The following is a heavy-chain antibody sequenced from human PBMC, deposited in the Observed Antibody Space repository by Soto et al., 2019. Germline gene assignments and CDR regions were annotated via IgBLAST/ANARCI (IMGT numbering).Heavy chain of an antibody. Sequence: QVQLVQSGTEVKKPGSSVKVSCKASGGTFRNYPINWVRQAPGQGLEWMGSIFPLTDIPDYAQNFQARLTXGXDXXTSTAYMELSSLTSDDTAMYFCARGPLVVLNYFESWGQGTLVTVSS. CDR2: IFPLTDIP. CDR3: ARGPLVVLNYFES. CDR1: GGTFRNYP. V-gene: IGHV1-69*02. J-gene: IGHJ4*02.